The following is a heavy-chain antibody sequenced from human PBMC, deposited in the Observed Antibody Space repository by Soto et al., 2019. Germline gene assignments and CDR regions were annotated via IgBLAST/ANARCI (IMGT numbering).Heavy chain of an antibody. CDR1: GFTFSSYA. Sequence: VGSLRLSCAASGFTFSSYAMSWVRQAPGKGLEWVSAISGSGGSTYYADAVKGRFTISRDNSKNTLYLQMNSLRAEDTAVYYCAKDTYDSSQGFDYWGQGTLVTVSS. CDR3: AKDTYDSSQGFDY. D-gene: IGHD3-22*01. CDR2: ISGSGGST. J-gene: IGHJ4*02. V-gene: IGHV3-23*01.